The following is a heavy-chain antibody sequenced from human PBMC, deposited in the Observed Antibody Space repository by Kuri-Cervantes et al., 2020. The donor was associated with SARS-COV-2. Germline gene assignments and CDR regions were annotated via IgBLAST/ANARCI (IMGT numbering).Heavy chain of an antibody. D-gene: IGHD4-11*01. CDR2: ISSSSSYI. J-gene: IGHJ4*02. CDR1: GFTFSSYS. CDR3: ARVTTVTEGY. Sequence: GGSLRLSCAASGFTFSSYSMNWVRQAPGKGLEWVSSISSSSSYIYYADSVKGRFTISRDNAKNSLYLQMNNLRAEDTAVYYCARVTTVTEGYWGQGTLVTVSS. V-gene: IGHV3-21*01.